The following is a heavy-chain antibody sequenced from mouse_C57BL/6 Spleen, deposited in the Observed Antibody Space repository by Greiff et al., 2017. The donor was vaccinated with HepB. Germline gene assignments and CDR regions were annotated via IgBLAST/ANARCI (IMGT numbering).Heavy chain of an antibody. V-gene: IGHV1-85*01. CDR3: ARGGWLLRESYAMDY. Sequence: VQRVESGPELVKPGASVKLSCKASGYTFTSYDINWVKPRPGQGLEWIGWIYPRDGSTKYNEKFKGKATLTVDTSSSTAYMELHSLTSEDSAVYFCARGGWLLRESYAMDYWGQGTSVTVSS. CDR2: IYPRDGST. D-gene: IGHD2-3*01. CDR1: GYTFTSYD. J-gene: IGHJ4*01.